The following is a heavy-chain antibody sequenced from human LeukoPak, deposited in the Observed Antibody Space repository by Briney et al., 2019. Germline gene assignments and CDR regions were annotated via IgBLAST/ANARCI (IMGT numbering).Heavy chain of an antibody. CDR1: GFTFSSFW. V-gene: IGHV3-7*03. CDR2: IRKDGSLQ. D-gene: IGHD3-9*01. J-gene: IGHJ4*02. Sequence: GGSLRLSCAASGFTFSSFWMSWVRQAPGKGLERVANIRKDGSLQYYVDSVEGRFTISRDNAKNSLYLQMNTLRADDTAVYYCTRVSGGYDMSDYWGQGTLVTVSS. CDR3: TRVSGGYDMSDY.